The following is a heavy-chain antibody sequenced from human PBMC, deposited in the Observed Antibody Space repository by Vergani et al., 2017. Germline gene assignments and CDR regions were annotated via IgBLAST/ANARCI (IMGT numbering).Heavy chain of an antibody. CDR3: AKGRPKVMDSSWFSDFDY. V-gene: IGHV3-43*01. J-gene: IGHJ4*02. CDR2: ISWDGGST. CDR1: GFTFDDYT. D-gene: IGHD6-13*01. Sequence: EVQLVESGGVVVQPGGSLRLSCAASGFTFDDYTMHWVRQAPGKGLEWVSLISWDGGSTYYADSVKGRFTISRDNSKNSLYLQMNSLRTEDTALYYCAKGRPKVMDSSWFSDFDYWGQGTLVTVSS.